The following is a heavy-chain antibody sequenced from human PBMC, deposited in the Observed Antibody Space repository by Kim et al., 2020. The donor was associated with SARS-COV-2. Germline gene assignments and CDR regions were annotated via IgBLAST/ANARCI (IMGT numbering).Heavy chain of an antibody. CDR3: ARDPFVATVTTFWRYYYGMDV. J-gene: IGHJ6*02. CDR1: GGSISSSSYY. D-gene: IGHD4-17*01. CDR2: IYYSGST. V-gene: IGHV4-39*07. Sequence: SETLSLTCTVSGGSISSSSYYWGWIRQPPGKGLEWIGSIYYSGSTYYNPSLKSRVTISVDTSKNQFSLKLSSVTAADTAVYYCARDPFVATVTTFWRYYYGMDVWGQGTTVTVSS.